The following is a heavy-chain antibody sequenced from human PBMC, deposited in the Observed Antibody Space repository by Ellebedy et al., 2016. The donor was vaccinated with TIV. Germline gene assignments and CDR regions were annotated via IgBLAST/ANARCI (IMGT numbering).Heavy chain of an antibody. V-gene: IGHV4-4*07. CDR3: ARAEIQLFDY. J-gene: IGHJ4*02. CDR2: VYSGGST. CDR1: GASIGSFS. D-gene: IGHD5-24*01. Sequence: SETLSLTCTVSGASIGSFSWSWIRQSAGQGLEWIGRVYSGGSTSYNPSLKSRVTISIDASKNQFSLRLSSVTAADTAVYYCARAEIQLFDYWGQGVLVTVSS.